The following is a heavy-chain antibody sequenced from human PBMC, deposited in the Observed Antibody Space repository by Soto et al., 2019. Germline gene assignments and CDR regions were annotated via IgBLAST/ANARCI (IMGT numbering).Heavy chain of an antibody. Sequence: QVQLLQSGAEVKKPGASVKVSCKASGYTFTNYGITWVRQAPGQGLEWRGWISAYNGNTHYTQRLQGRVTMTTDTSASTAYMELRGLRSDDSSVYYSARLRQRVGYFYYYMDVWGKGTTVTVSS. CDR2: ISAYNGNT. V-gene: IGHV1-18*01. CDR1: GYTFTNYG. D-gene: IGHD6-6*01. J-gene: IGHJ6*03. CDR3: ARLRQRVGYFYYYMDV.